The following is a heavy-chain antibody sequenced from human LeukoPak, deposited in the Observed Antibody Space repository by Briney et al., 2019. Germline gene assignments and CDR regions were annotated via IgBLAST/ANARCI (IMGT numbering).Heavy chain of an antibody. J-gene: IGHJ6*03. V-gene: IGHV1-69*05. CDR2: IIPIFGTA. CDR1: GYTFTSYG. D-gene: IGHD3-3*01. CDR3: ARGFVLRFLEWSHPPDYYYMDV. Sequence: SVKVSCKASGYTFTSYGISWVRQAPGQGLEWMGGIIPIFGTANYAQKFQGRVTITTDESTSTAYMELSSLRSEDTAVYYCARGFVLRFLEWSHPPDYYYMDVWGKGTTVTVSS.